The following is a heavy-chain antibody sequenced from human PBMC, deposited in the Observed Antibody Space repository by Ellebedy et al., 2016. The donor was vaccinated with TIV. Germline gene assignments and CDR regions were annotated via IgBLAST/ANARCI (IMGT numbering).Heavy chain of an antibody. J-gene: IGHJ5*02. CDR1: GGSISNNSW. CDR3: ARAPTYYDSSPFDP. CDR2: VYHSGST. D-gene: IGHD3-22*01. V-gene: IGHV4-4*02. Sequence: SETLSLTCAVSGGSISNNSWWSWVRQPPGKGLEWIGEVYHSGSTNYNPSLKSRVTTSVDKSKSQFYLKVTSVTAADTAVYYCARAPTYYDSSPFDPWGQGTLVTVSS.